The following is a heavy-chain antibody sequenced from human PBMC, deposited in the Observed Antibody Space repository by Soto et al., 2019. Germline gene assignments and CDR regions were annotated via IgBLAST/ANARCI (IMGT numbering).Heavy chain of an antibody. Sequence: GGSLRLSCAASGFTFSSYAMSWVRQAPGQGLEWVSAISGSGGSTYYADSVKGRFTISRDNSKNTLYLQMNSPRAEDTAVYYCEKVRDGYIPFDYWGQGTLVTVSS. V-gene: IGHV3-23*01. D-gene: IGHD5-12*01. CDR2: ISGSGGST. CDR1: GFTFSSYA. J-gene: IGHJ4*02. CDR3: EKVRDGYIPFDY.